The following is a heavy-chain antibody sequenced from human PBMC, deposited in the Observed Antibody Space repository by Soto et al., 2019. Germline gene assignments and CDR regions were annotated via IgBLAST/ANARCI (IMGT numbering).Heavy chain of an antibody. CDR3: ARGNVLHYGMDV. Sequence: GASVKVSCKASGYTFTSYDINWGRQATGQGLEWMGWMNPNSGNTGYAQKFQGRVTMTRNTSISTAYMELSSLRSEDTAVYYCARGNVLHYGMDVWGQGTTVTVSS. D-gene: IGHD3-10*01. V-gene: IGHV1-8*01. CDR1: GYTFTSYD. J-gene: IGHJ6*02. CDR2: MNPNSGNT.